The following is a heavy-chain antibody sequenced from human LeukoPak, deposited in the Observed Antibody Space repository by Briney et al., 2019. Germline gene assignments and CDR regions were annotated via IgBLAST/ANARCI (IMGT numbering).Heavy chain of an antibody. Sequence: PSETLSLTRAVHGGFFVGYYRTWIRQSPGKGLEWIGELNHSGWTNYNPSLESRVTISLDASRTQFSLKMNSLTAADTAVYFCARSLLWPTGASESWGQGTTVTVSS. D-gene: IGHD2-8*02. CDR3: ARSLLWPTGASES. CDR1: GGFFVGYY. V-gene: IGHV4-34*01. CDR2: LNHSGWT. J-gene: IGHJ3*02.